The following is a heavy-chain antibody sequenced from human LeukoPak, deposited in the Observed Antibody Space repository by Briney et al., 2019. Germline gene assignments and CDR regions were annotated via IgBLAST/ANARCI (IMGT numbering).Heavy chain of an antibody. CDR3: ARADRSGYFGNVVAFDI. D-gene: IGHD3-22*01. V-gene: IGHV4-61*02. J-gene: IGHJ3*02. CDR2: IHISGST. CDR1: GGSINSGSYS. Sequence: SETLSLTCTVSGGSINSGSYSWTWIRQPAGKGLEWIGRIHISGSTDYTPSLKSRVTISVDTSKDQFSLKLSSVTAADTAVYYCARADRSGYFGNVVAFDIWGQGTMVTVSS.